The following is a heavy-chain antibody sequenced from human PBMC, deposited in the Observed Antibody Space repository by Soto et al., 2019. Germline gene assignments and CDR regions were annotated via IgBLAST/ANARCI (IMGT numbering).Heavy chain of an antibody. Sequence: ASVKVSCKASGYTFSSYFISWVRQAPGQGLEWMGWISAYNGNTNYAQKLQGRVTMTTDTSTSTAYMELRSLRSDDTAVYYCARILTYYDILTGYLSYYYGMDVWGQGTTVTVSS. D-gene: IGHD3-9*01. CDR2: ISAYNGNT. CDR1: GYTFSSYF. CDR3: ARILTYYDILTGYLSYYYGMDV. V-gene: IGHV1-18*01. J-gene: IGHJ6*02.